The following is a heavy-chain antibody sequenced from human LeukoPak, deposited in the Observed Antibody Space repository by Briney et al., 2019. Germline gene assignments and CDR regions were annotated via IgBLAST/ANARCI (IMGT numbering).Heavy chain of an antibody. J-gene: IGHJ6*03. V-gene: IGHV3-23*01. Sequence: PGGSLRLSCAASGFTFNSYAMSWVRQAPGKGLEWISTISGGADNTYYADSVKGRFTIYRDNSKNTLSLQMNSLRAEDTAVYYCAKAQPPAPIEYYYCYMDVWGKGTTVTVSS. CDR1: GFTFNSYA. CDR2: ISGGADNT. CDR3: AKAQPPAPIEYYYCYMDV. D-gene: IGHD2-2*02.